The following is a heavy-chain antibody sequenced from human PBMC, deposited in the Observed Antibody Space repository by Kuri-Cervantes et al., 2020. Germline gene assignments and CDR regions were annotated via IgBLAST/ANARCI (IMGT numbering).Heavy chain of an antibody. CDR3: AKDVGSDYGGSYYGMDV. Sequence: LSLTCAASGFTFSSYAMHWVRQAPGKGLEWVAVISYDGSNKYYADSVKGRFTISRDNSKNTLYLQMNSLRAEDTALYYCAKDVGSDYGGSYYGMDVWGQGTTVTVSS. V-gene: IGHV3-30-3*01. CDR1: GFTFSSYA. CDR2: ISYDGSNK. D-gene: IGHD4-23*01. J-gene: IGHJ6*02.